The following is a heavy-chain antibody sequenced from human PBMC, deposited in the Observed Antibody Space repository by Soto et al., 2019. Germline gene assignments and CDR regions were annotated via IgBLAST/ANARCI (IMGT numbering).Heavy chain of an antibody. CDR2: INASGAGT. D-gene: IGHD6-19*01. J-gene: IGHJ4*02. CDR1: GYTFTRYY. CDR3: ARALDSSGWYRSVGY. V-gene: IGHV1-46*01. Sequence: GPSVKVSCKASGYTFTRYYMHWVRQAPGQGLEWMGIINASGAGTTYAQKFQGRVTMTRDTSISTAYMELSRLRSDDTAVYYCARALDSSGWYRSVGYWGQGTLVTVSS.